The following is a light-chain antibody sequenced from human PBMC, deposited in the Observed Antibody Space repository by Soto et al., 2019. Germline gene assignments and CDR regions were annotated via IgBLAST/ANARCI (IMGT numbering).Light chain of an antibody. Sequence: EIVLTQSPGTLSLSPGERATLSCRASPSVGSTYLAWYQQKPGQAPRLLIYGASTRATDIPDRFSSSGSGTDFTLTTTRLEPEDFAVYYCQQYGTSPVTFGQGTKVEIK. CDR2: GAS. CDR3: QQYGTSPVT. V-gene: IGKV3-20*01. CDR1: PSVGSTY. J-gene: IGKJ1*01.